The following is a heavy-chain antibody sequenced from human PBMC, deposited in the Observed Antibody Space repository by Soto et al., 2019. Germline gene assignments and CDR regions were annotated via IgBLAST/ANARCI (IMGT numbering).Heavy chain of an antibody. D-gene: IGHD2-15*01. CDR1: GFTFSIYG. V-gene: IGHV3-23*01. J-gene: IGHJ3*01. CDR2: ISDSGDSA. Sequence: GGSLRLSCAASGFTFSIYGMSWVRQVPGKGLEWVSTISDSGDSAYYADPVKGRFTISRDNSKNTLYLQMNSLRAEDTAVYYCARPYGGKIGDAPDLWGQGTTVTVSS. CDR3: ARPYGGKIGDAPDL.